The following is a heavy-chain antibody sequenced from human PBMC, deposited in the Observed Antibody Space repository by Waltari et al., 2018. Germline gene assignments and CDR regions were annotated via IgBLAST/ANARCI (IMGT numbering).Heavy chain of an antibody. CDR2: IYTSGST. D-gene: IGHD4-17*01. V-gene: IGHV4-4*07. CDR3: ARAGRSLTTVTTRWFDP. J-gene: IGHJ5*02. CDR1: GGSISSYY. Sequence: QVQLQESGPGLVKPSETLSLTCTVSGGSISSYYWSWIRQPAGKGLEWIGRIYTSGSTNYNPSLKSRVTMSVDTSKNQFSLKLSSVTAADTAVYYCARAGRSLTTVTTRWFDPWGQGTLVTVSS.